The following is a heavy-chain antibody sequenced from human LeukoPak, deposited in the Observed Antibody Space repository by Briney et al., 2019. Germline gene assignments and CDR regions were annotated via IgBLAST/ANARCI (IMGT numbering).Heavy chain of an antibody. Sequence: GASVKVSCKASGYTFTSYGISWVRQAPGQGLEWMGWISAYNGNTNYAQKLQGRVTMTTDTSTSTAYMELRSLRSDDTDVYYCASLVSGSYPDRSLAFDIWGQGTMVTVSS. V-gene: IGHV1-18*01. CDR3: ASLVSGSYPDRSLAFDI. J-gene: IGHJ3*02. CDR1: GYTFTSYG. D-gene: IGHD1-26*01. CDR2: ISAYNGNT.